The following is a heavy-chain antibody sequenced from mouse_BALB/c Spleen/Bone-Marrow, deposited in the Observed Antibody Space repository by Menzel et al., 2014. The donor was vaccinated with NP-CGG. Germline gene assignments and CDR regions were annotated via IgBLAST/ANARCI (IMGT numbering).Heavy chain of an antibody. V-gene: IGHV1S22*01. Sequence: LQQSGPELVRPGASVKLSCKASGYTFTSYWMHWVKQRPGQGLEWIGNIYPGSGSTNYDEKFKSKATLTVDTSSSTADMQLSSLTSDDSAVYYCTSLRLPYWGQGTPVTVSA. CDR1: GYTFTSYW. CDR2: IYPGSGST. D-gene: IGHD1-2*01. CDR3: TSLRLPY. J-gene: IGHJ3*01.